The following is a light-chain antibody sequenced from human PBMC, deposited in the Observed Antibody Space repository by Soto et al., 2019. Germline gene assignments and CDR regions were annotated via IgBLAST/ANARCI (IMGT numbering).Light chain of an antibody. CDR2: DVS. CDR3: SSYTSSSTGV. V-gene: IGLV2-14*03. Sequence: QSALTQPASVSGSPGPSITISCTGTSSDVGGYNYVSWYQHHPGKAPKHMIYDVSNRPSGASNRFSGSKSGNTASLTISGLQAGDEADYYCSSYTSSSTGVFGGGTKLTVL. J-gene: IGLJ3*02. CDR1: SSDVGGYNY.